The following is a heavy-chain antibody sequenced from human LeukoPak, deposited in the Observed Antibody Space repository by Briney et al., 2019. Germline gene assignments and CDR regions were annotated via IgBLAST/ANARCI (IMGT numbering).Heavy chain of an antibody. Sequence: GGSLRLSCAASGFTFSTYGMNWVRQAPGKGLEWVSSISRSSSYIYYADSLKGRFTISRDNAKNSLYLQMNSLRAEDTAVYYCASGITGTTSAFDYWGQGTLVTVSS. D-gene: IGHD1-7*01. CDR1: GFTFSTYG. CDR2: ISRSSSYI. V-gene: IGHV3-21*01. CDR3: ASGITGTTSAFDY. J-gene: IGHJ4*02.